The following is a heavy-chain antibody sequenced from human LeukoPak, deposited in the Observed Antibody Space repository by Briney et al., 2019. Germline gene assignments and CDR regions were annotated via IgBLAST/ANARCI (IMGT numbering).Heavy chain of an antibody. Sequence: GGSLRLSCAASGFTVSSNYMSWVRQAPGKGLEWVSTISGNAGSRYYADSVKGRFTISRDNSKNTLELQMNSLRAEDTAIYYCAKDLAPYSSGSPFDYWGPGTLVTVSS. D-gene: IGHD2-15*01. J-gene: IGHJ4*02. CDR1: GFTVSSNY. CDR3: AKDLAPYSSGSPFDY. V-gene: IGHV3-23*01. CDR2: ISGNAGSR.